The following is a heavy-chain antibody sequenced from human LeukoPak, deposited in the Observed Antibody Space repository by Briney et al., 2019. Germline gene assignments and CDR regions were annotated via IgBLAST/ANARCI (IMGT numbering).Heavy chain of an antibody. Sequence: GGSLRLSCAASGFTVSSNYMSWVRQAPGKGLEWVSVIYSGGSTYYADSVKGRFTISRDNSKNTLYLQMNSLRAEDTAVYYCARVSTYYNILLGFALRGMAVWGQGTTVTVSS. CDR3: ARVSTYYNILLGFALRGMAV. V-gene: IGHV3-53*01. D-gene: IGHD3-9*01. CDR1: GFTVSSNY. CDR2: IYSGGST. J-gene: IGHJ6*02.